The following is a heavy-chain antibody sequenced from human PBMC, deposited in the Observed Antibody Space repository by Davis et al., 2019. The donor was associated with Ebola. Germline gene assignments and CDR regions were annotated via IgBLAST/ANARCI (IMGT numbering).Heavy chain of an antibody. Sequence: ASVKVSCKASRYTFTGYYMHWVRQAPGQGLEWMGWINPNSGGTNYAQKFQGRVTMTEDTSTDTAYMELSSLRSEDTAVYYCASNIAGAAAFDYWGQGTLVTVSS. J-gene: IGHJ4*02. CDR1: RYTFTGYY. D-gene: IGHD6-19*01. CDR2: INPNSGGT. V-gene: IGHV1-2*02. CDR3: ASNIAGAAAFDY.